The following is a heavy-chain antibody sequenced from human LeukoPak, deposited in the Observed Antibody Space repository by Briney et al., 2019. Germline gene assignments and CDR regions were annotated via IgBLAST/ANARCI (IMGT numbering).Heavy chain of an antibody. Sequence: PSETLSLTCTVSGDSISSGVSYWSWIRQPPGKGLEWIGFIYHSGRTHYNPSLQSRVTISVDTSKNQFSLKLNSVTAADTAVYYCVRQRGSGTYSFDYWGQGTLVTVSS. V-gene: IGHV4-30-2*01. D-gene: IGHD3-10*01. J-gene: IGHJ4*02. CDR2: IYHSGRT. CDR3: VRQRGSGTYSFDY. CDR1: GDSISSGVSY.